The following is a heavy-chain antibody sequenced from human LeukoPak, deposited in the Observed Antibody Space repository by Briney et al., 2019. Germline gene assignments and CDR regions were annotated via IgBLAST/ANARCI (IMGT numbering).Heavy chain of an antibody. CDR3: ARDLQASVTTNGWGFDL. D-gene: IGHD4-17*01. CDR2: INDDGSST. CDR1: GFTFSRYW. Sequence: PGRSLRLSCAASGFTFSRYWMHWVRQAPGKGLIWISRINDDGSSTTYADSVKGRFTISRDDAMNTLYLQMNSLRAEDTAVYYCARDLQASVTTNGWGFDLWGRGTLVTFSS. V-gene: IGHV3-74*01. J-gene: IGHJ2*01.